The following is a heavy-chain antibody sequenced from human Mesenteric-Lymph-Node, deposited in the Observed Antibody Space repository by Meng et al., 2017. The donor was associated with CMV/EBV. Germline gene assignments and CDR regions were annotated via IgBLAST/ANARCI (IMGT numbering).Heavy chain of an antibody. V-gene: IGHV4-34*01. Sequence: SFCGYYWSWSPPPPGKGLESMGEVNHSRRTNYNPSLKSRVTISADTTKNQFSLKLSSVTAADTAVYYCARGLYYDYVWGSYRHYYFDYWGQGTLVTVSS. CDR1: SFCGYY. CDR3: ARGLYYDYVWGSYRHYYFDY. J-gene: IGHJ4*02. D-gene: IGHD3-16*02. CDR2: VNHSRRT.